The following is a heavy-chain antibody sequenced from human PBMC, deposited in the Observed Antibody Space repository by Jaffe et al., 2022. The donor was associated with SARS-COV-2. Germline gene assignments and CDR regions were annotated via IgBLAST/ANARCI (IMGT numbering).Heavy chain of an antibody. Sequence: QVQLVQSGAEVKKPGSSVKVSCKASGGTFSSYAISWVRQAPGQGLEWMGGIIPIFGTANYAQKFQGRVTITADESTSTAYMELSSLRSEDTAVYYCARDPRTGNYYDSSGYLGGYWGQGTLVTVSS. CDR2: IIPIFGTA. CDR3: ARDPRTGNYYDSSGYLGGY. J-gene: IGHJ4*02. V-gene: IGHV1-69*01. CDR1: GGTFSSYA. D-gene: IGHD3-22*01.